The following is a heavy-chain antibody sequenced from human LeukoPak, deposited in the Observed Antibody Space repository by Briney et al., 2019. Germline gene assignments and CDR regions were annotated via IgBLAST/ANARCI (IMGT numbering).Heavy chain of an antibody. V-gene: IGHV3-53*01. Sequence: GGSLRLSCAASGFTVSSNYMGWVRQAPGKGLEWVSVIYSGGSTYHADSVKGRFTISRDSSKSTMYLQMTSLTAEDTAVYYCAKGSGTSRPYYLDYWGRGTLVTVSS. CDR3: AKGSGTSRPYYLDY. CDR2: IYSGGST. J-gene: IGHJ4*02. D-gene: IGHD6-25*01. CDR1: GFTVSSNY.